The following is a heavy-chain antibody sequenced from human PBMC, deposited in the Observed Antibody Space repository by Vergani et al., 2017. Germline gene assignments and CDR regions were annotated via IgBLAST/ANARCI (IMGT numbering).Heavy chain of an antibody. J-gene: IGHJ2*01. D-gene: IGHD6-13*01. CDR2: ISGSGGST. CDR3: AKVFSAGYWYFDL. V-gene: IGHV3-23*01. CDR1: GFTFSSYA. Sequence: EVQLLESGGGLVQPGGSLRLSCAASGFTFSSYAMSWVRQAPGKGLEWVSAISGSGGSTYYADSVQGRFTISRDNSKNTLYLQMNSLRAEDTAVYYCAKVFSAGYWYFDLWGRGTLVTVSS.